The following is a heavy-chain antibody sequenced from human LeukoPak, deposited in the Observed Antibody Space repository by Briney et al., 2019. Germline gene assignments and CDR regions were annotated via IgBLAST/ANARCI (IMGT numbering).Heavy chain of an antibody. CDR1: GGSFSGYY. D-gene: IGHD1-26*01. CDR3: ASEGGSYFFDY. CDR2: INHSGST. V-gene: IGHV4-34*01. Sequence: PSETLSLTCAVYGGSFSGYYWSWIRQPPGKGLEWIGEINHSGSTNYNPSLKSRVTISVDTSKNQFSLKLSSVTAADTAVYYCASEGGSYFFDYWGQGTLVTVSS. J-gene: IGHJ4*02.